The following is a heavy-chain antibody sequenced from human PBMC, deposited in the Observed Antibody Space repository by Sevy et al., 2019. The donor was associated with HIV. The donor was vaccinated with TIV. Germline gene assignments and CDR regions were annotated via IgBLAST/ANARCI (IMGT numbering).Heavy chain of an antibody. D-gene: IGHD3-22*01. J-gene: IGHJ4*02. CDR3: ARVSGSYYDSSGYIPFDY. CDR1: GGTFSSYA. Sequence: ASVKVSCKASGGTFSSYAISWVRQAPGQGLEWMGGIIPIFGTANYAQKFQGRVTITADESTSTAYMELSSLRSEETAVYYCARVSGSYYDSSGYIPFDYWGQGTLVTVSS. V-gene: IGHV1-69*13. CDR2: IIPIFGTA.